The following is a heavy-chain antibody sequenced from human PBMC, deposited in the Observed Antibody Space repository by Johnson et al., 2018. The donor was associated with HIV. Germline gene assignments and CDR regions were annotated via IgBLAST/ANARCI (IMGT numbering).Heavy chain of an antibody. Sequence: QVQLVESGGGVVQPGRSLRLSCAASGFSFSSYPMHWVRQAPGKGLEWVAVTTYDGTNKYYADSVKGRFTISRDNSKNTLYVQLNSLRAEDTAVYCAKDSYSDSQFLDAFDIWGQGTVVTVSS. CDR1: GFSFSSYP. CDR3: AKDSYSDSQFLDAFDI. D-gene: IGHD1-26*01. J-gene: IGHJ3*02. CDR2: TTYDGTNK. V-gene: IGHV3-30*04.